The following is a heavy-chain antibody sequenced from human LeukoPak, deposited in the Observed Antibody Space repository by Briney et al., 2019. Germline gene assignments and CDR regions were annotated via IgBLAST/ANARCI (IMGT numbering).Heavy chain of an antibody. CDR2: ISGSGGST. J-gene: IGHJ4*02. CDR3: ATAPREGPYSTYDELGFYYSDY. D-gene: IGHD4-11*01. Sequence: GGSLRLSCAASGFTFSSYAMSWVRQAPGKGLEWVSAISGSGGSTYYADSVKGRFTISRDNSKSTLYLQMNSLRAEDTAVYYCATAPREGPYSTYDELGFYYSDYWGQGTLVTVSS. CDR1: GFTFSSYA. V-gene: IGHV3-23*01.